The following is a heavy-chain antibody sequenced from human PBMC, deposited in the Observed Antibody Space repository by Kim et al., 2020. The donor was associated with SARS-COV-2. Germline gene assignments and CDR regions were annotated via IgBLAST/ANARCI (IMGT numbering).Heavy chain of an antibody. V-gene: IGHV3-9*01. D-gene: IGHD6-6*01. Sequence: RIGYADSVKGRFAVSRDKAKDTLYMQMESLRIEDTALYYCTRDLVPGGADYWGQGTLVTVSS. CDR2: RI. J-gene: IGHJ4*02. CDR3: TRDLVPGGADY.